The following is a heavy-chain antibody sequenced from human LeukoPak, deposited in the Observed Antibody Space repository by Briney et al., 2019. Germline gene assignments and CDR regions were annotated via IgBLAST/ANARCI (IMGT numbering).Heavy chain of an antibody. Sequence: SETLSLTCAVYGGSFSGYYWSWIRQPPGKGLEWIGEINHSGSTNYNPSLRSRVTISVDTSKNQFSLKLSSVTAADTAVYYCARGFLGPPWGKGTTVTVSS. J-gene: IGHJ6*04. V-gene: IGHV4-34*01. CDR1: GGSFSGYY. CDR2: INHSGST. CDR3: ARGFLGPP.